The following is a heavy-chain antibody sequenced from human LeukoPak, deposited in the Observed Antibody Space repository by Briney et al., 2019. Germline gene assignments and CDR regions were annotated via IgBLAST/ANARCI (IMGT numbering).Heavy chain of an antibody. D-gene: IGHD4-17*01. CDR1: GSSFTSYR. Sequence: GESLKISCKGSGSSFTSYRIGWVRQMHGKGLEWMGIIYPGDSDTRYSPSFQGQVTISADKSISTAYLQWSSLKASDTAMYYCARLAYGDYKNNGRNWFDPWGQGTLVTVSS. CDR3: ARLAYGDYKNNGRNWFDP. J-gene: IGHJ5*02. V-gene: IGHV5-51*01. CDR2: IYPGDSDT.